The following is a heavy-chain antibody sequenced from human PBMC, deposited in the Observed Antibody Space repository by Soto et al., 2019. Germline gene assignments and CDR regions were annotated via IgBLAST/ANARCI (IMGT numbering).Heavy chain of an antibody. V-gene: IGHV3-23*01. CDR3: AKDFIPRNSIYDPFDI. CDR2: VGGGGSDT. D-gene: IGHD2-21*01. Sequence: EGRLLESGGGLVQPGGSLEVSCRASGFNFANYAMSWVRQAPGKGPEWVSSVGGGGSDTKYADSVRGRFTISRDDSKNTLFLHMNGLRAADTAIYFCAKDFIPRNSIYDPFDIWGQGTTVTVSS. J-gene: IGHJ3*02. CDR1: GFNFANYA.